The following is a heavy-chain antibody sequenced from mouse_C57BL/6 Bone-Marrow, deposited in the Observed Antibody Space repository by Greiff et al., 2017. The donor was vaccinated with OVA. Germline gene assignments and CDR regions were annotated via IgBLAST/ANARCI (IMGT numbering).Heavy chain of an antibody. J-gene: IGHJ2*01. CDR2: INPGSGGT. CDR1: GYAFTNYL. V-gene: IGHV1-54*01. Sequence: QVQLQQPGAELVRPGTSVKVSCKASGYAFTNYLIEWVKQRPGQGLEWIGVINPGSGGTNYNEKFKGKATLTADKTSSTAYMQLSSLTSEDSAVYFCARHTAPVTRYYFDYWGQGTTLTVSS. CDR3: ARHTAPVTRYYFDY. D-gene: IGHD3-1*01.